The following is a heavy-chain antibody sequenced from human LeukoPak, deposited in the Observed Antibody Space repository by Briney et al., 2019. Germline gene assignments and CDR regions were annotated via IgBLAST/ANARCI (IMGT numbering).Heavy chain of an antibody. CDR3: ARAGYGYGDYYYYYYMDV. V-gene: IGHV4-59*01. Sequence: PSETLSLTCTVSGGSISSYYWSWIRQPPGKGLEWIGYIYDSGSTNYNPSLKSRVTISVDTSKNQFSLKLSSVTAADTAVYYCARAGYGYGDYYYYYYMDVWGKGTTVTVSS. CDR1: GGSISSYY. D-gene: IGHD4-17*01. CDR2: IYDSGST. J-gene: IGHJ6*03.